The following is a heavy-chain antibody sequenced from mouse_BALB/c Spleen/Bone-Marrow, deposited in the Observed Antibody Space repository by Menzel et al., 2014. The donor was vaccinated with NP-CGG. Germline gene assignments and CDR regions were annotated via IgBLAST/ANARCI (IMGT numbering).Heavy chain of an antibody. CDR1: GFTFSSYG. D-gene: IGHD2-3*01. Sequence: VQLKESGGGLVQPGGSLKLSCAASGFTFSSYGMSWVRQTPDKRLELVATINSNGGNTYYPDSVKGRFTISRDNAKNPLYLQMSSLKSEDTTMYYCARDGYYVFYAMDYWGQGTSVTVSS. CDR3: ARDGYYVFYAMDY. CDR2: INSNGGNT. J-gene: IGHJ4*01. V-gene: IGHV5-6-3*01.